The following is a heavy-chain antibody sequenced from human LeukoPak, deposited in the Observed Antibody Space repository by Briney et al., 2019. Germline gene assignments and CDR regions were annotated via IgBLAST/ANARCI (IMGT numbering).Heavy chain of an antibody. V-gene: IGHV4-4*02. CDR1: GGSICNTYG. CDR2: IYYSGRT. J-gene: IGHJ4*02. D-gene: IGHD3/OR15-3a*01. Sequence: PSGTLSHTCGVSGGSICNTYGWTWVRQPPGKGLEWIGEIYYSGRTNYNPSLKSQLTRSVDKSKNQFSLKLCYRTAQDPAWYFCARSYWTGYHHLDFCGQRAPVTVSS. CDR3: ARSYWTGYHHLDF.